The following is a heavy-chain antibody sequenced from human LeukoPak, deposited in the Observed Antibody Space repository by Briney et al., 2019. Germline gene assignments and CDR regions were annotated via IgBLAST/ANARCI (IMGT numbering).Heavy chain of an antibody. CDR2: IYYSGST. J-gene: IGHJ4*02. V-gene: IGHV4-59*01. CDR1: GGSISSYY. Sequence: SETLSLTCTVSGGSISSYYWSWIRQPPGKGLEWIGYIYYSGSTNYNPSLKSRVTISVDTSKNQFSLKLSSVTAADTAVYYCARETLSDFWSGYYSCGQGTLVTVSS. D-gene: IGHD3-3*01. CDR3: ARETLSDFWSGYYS.